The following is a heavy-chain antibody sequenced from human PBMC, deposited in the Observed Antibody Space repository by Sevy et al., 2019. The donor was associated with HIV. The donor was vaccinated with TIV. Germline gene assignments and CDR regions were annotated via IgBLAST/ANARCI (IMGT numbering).Heavy chain of an antibody. CDR3: AGWSSAWTLFDY. V-gene: IGHV3-66*01. D-gene: IGHD6-19*01. CDR2: IYSDGKT. J-gene: IGHJ4*02. Sequence: GGSLRLSCAASGFTVSRNYMSWVRQAPGKGLEWVSVIYSDGKTFYADSVQDRLTISRDNSKNTLYLQMNSLGAEDTVVYYCAGWSSAWTLFDYWGQGTLVTVSS. CDR1: GFTVSRNY.